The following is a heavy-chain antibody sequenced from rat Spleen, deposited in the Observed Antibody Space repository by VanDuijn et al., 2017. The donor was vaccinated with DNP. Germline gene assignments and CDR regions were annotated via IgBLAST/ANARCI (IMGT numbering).Heavy chain of an antibody. V-gene: IGHV5S23*01. CDR2: ISTSGGST. CDR1: GFTFSDYA. D-gene: IGHD1-11*01. J-gene: IGHJ2*01. Sequence: EVQLVESGGGLVQPGNSLKVSCAASGFTFSDYAMAWVRQSPKKSLEWVASISTSGGSTYYRDSVKGRFTISRDNAKSTLYLQMDSLRSEDTATYYCATLYGSYFDYWGQGVMVTVSS. CDR3: ATLYGSYFDY.